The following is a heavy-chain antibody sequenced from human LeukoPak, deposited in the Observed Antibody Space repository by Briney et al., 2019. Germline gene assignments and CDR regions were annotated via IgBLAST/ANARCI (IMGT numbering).Heavy chain of an antibody. CDR2: INEAGSEK. D-gene: IGHD2-2*01. CDR3: ARDFGAKVPAATSYYYYYMDV. Sequence: GGSLRLSCAASGFSVSAYWMSWVRQAPGKGLEWVANINEAGSEKPYVDSVKGRFTISRDNAKNSLYLEMNSLRAEDTAVYYCARDFGAKVPAATSYYYYYMDVWGKGTTVTVSS. CDR1: GFSVSAYW. V-gene: IGHV3-7*01. J-gene: IGHJ6*03.